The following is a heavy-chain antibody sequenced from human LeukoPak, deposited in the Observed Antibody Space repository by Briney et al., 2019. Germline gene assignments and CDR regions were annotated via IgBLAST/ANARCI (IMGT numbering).Heavy chain of an antibody. CDR1: GFTFSSYW. CDR2: ISSSSSTI. D-gene: IGHD6-19*01. V-gene: IGHV3-48*01. Sequence: GGSLRLSCAASGFTFSSYWMSWVRQAPGKGLEWVSYISSSSSTIYYADSVKGRFTISRDNAKNSLYLQMNSLRAEDTAVYYCARDGSSGWSGYTFDYWGQGTLVTVSS. CDR3: ARDGSSGWSGYTFDY. J-gene: IGHJ4*02.